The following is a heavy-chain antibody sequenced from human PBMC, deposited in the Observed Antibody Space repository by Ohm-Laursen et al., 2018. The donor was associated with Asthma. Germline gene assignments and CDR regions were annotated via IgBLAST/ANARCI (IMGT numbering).Heavy chain of an antibody. CDR2: ISSSSSTI. Sequence: SLRLSCSASEFTFSLYSMNWVRQAPGKGLEWVSYISSSSSTIYYADSVKGRFTISRDNAKNSLYLQMNNLRAEEAAIYYCAREWGGMDVWGQGTTVTVSS. CDR3: AREWGGMDV. V-gene: IGHV3-48*01. CDR1: EFTFSLYS. D-gene: IGHD3-16*01. J-gene: IGHJ6*02.